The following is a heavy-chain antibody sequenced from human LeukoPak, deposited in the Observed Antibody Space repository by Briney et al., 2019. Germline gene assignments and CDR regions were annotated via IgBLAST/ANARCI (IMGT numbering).Heavy chain of an antibody. CDR1: GGSISSGSYY. CDR3: ARGVYYDILTGYYLEGFDP. Sequence: SETLSLTCTVSGGSISSGSYYWSWIRQPAGKGLEWIGRIYTSGSTNYNPSLKSRVTISVDTSKNQFSLKLSSVTAADTAVYYCARGVYYDILTGYYLEGFDPWGQGTLVTVSS. D-gene: IGHD3-9*01. CDR2: IYTSGST. V-gene: IGHV4-61*02. J-gene: IGHJ5*02.